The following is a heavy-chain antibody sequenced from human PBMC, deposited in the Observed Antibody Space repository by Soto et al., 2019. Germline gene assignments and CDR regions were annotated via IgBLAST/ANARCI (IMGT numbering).Heavy chain of an antibody. Sequence: QITLKESGPSLVKPTQTLTLTCTFSGFSLTNTGVTVGWIRQPPGKALEWLALVYWHDDKRYNPSLRNRLTIAKDTSKNRVVLTLANVGPVDTATYYCAHSHFEFLTGPLDSWGRGTLVTVSS. CDR2: VYWHDDK. CDR1: GFSLTNTGVT. J-gene: IGHJ4*02. D-gene: IGHD3-9*01. V-gene: IGHV2-5*01. CDR3: AHSHFEFLTGPLDS.